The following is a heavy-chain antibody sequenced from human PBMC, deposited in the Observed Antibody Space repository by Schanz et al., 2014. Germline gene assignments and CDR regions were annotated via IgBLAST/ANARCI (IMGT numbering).Heavy chain of an antibody. J-gene: IGHJ4*02. V-gene: IGHV1-46*03. D-gene: IGHD3-22*01. Sequence: QAQLVQSGTQVKKPGASVKVSCKASGYTLTAYSLHWVRQAPGQGLEWMGIVNPSVRGTHFAREFHGRYTVTSDTCTSAVYMELSGLRAEDTAVYYCAGAFDSSGYYFDDWGQGTLVNDSS. CDR1: GYTLTAYS. CDR3: AGAFDSSGYYFDD. CDR2: VNPSVRGT.